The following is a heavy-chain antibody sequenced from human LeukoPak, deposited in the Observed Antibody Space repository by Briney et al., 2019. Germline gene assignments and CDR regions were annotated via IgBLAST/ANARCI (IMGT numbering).Heavy chain of an antibody. J-gene: IGHJ4*02. D-gene: IGHD5-18*01. CDR2: IYHSGST. V-gene: IGHV4-30-2*01. Sequence: SETLSLTCAFSGGSISSGGYSSSWIRQPPGKGLEWIGYIYHSGSTYYNPSLKSRVTISVDRSKNQCSLKLSSVTASDTAVYYCARNNGDTAIDYWGQGTLVTVSS. CDR1: GGSISSGGYS. CDR3: ARNNGDTAIDY.